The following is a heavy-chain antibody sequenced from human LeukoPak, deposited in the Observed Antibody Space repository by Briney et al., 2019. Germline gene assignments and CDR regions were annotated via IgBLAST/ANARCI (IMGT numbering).Heavy chain of an antibody. Sequence: GGSLRLSCAASGFTFSSYAMSWVRQAPGKGLEWVSAISGSGGSTYYADSVKGRFTISRDSSKNTLYLQMNSLRAEDTAVYYCAKYSSGWPRGDYFDYWGQGTLVTVSS. CDR2: ISGSGGST. CDR3: AKYSSGWPRGDYFDY. V-gene: IGHV3-23*01. CDR1: GFTFSSYA. D-gene: IGHD6-19*01. J-gene: IGHJ4*02.